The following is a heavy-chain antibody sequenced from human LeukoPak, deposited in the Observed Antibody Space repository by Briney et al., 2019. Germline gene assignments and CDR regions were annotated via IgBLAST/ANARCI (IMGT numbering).Heavy chain of an antibody. CDR1: GYTFTSYG. D-gene: IGHD3-22*01. Sequence: ASVKLSCKASGYTFTSYGISWVRQAPGQGLGWVGWISAYNGNTNSAQKLQGRVTMTTDTYTSTDYMELRRMRSDDTAVYCCARDQWLLGGFFDYWGQGTLVTVSS. CDR2: ISAYNGNT. V-gene: IGHV1-18*01. CDR3: ARDQWLLGGFFDY. J-gene: IGHJ4*02.